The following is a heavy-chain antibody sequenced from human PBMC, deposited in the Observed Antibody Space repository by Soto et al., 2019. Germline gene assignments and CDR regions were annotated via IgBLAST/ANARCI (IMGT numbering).Heavy chain of an antibody. D-gene: IGHD6-19*01. CDR2: VYYTGIT. CDR1: GGSISTYY. CDR3: AGVKWLEYDVFDM. V-gene: IGHV4-59*01. J-gene: IGHJ3*02. Sequence: QVQLQESGPGLVKPSVTLSLTCTVSGGSISTYYGSWIRQPPGQVLEWICYVYYTGITNYKPSLKGRMTISVDTTKNQFSMKLSSVTAADTAVDYCAGVKWLEYDVFDMWGQRRMVTGSS.